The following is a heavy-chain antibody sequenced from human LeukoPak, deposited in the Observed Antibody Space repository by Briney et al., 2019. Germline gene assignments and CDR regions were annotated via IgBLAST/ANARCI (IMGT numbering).Heavy chain of an antibody. CDR3: ARGGSYDYVWGSYDY. V-gene: IGHV3-21*01. D-gene: IGHD3-16*01. CDR2: ISSSSSYI. Sequence: GGSLRLSCAASGFTFSSYSMSWVRQAPGKGLEWVSSISSSSSYIYYADSVKGRFTISRDNAKNSLYLQMNSLRAEDTAVYYCARGGSYDYVWGSYDYWGQGTLVTVSS. J-gene: IGHJ4*02. CDR1: GFTFSSYS.